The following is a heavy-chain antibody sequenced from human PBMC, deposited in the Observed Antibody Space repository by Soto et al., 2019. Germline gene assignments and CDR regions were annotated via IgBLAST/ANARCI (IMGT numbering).Heavy chain of an antibody. V-gene: IGHV3-33*01. CDR3: AIVGETSYWYFDI. CDR2: IWNDGSNK. D-gene: IGHD3-10*01. CDR1: GFTFSSYG. Sequence: QVQLVESGGGVVQPGRSLRLSCAASGFTFSSYGMHWVRQAPGKGLEWVAVIWNDGSNKYYAGSVKGRFTISRDNSKNTLLQQKSIMSAENTADYCCAIVGETSYWYFDIWGRGTLVTVSS. J-gene: IGHJ2*01.